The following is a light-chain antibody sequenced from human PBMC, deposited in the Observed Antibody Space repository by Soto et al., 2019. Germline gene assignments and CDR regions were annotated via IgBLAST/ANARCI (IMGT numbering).Light chain of an antibody. Sequence: EIVLTQSPATLSLSPGERATLSCRASQSVSIYLAWYQQKPGQAPRLLIYDASNRATGIPARFSGSGSGTDFTLTIISLEPEDFAVYYCQHRHNWPPLTFGGGTKVEIK. CDR3: QHRHNWPPLT. CDR1: QSVSIY. V-gene: IGKV3-11*01. J-gene: IGKJ4*01. CDR2: DAS.